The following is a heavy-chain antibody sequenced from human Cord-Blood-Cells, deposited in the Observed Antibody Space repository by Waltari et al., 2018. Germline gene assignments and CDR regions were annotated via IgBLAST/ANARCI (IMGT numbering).Heavy chain of an antibody. CDR2: IKQDGSEK. CDR1: GFTFSSYW. Sequence: EVQLVESGGGLVQPGGSLRLSCAASGFTFSSYWMRWVRPAPGKGLEWVANIKQDGSEKYYVDSVKGRFTISRDNAKNSLYLQMNSLRAEDTAVYYCARDLYSSSWLFDYWGQGTLVTVSS. V-gene: IGHV3-7*01. CDR3: ARDLYSSSWLFDY. D-gene: IGHD6-13*01. J-gene: IGHJ4*02.